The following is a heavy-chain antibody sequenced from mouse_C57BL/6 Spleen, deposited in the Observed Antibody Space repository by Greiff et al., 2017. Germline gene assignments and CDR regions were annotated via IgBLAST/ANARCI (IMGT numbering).Heavy chain of an antibody. J-gene: IGHJ4*01. CDR1: GYAFSSYW. CDR2: IYPGDGDT. CDR3: ARRRPGAMDY. V-gene: IGHV1-80*01. Sequence: QVHVKQSGAELVKPGASVKISCKASGYAFSSYWMNWVKQRPGKGLEWIGQIYPGDGDTNYNGQFKGKATLTADKSSSTAYMQLSSLTSEDSAVYFCARRRPGAMDYGGQGTSVTVSS.